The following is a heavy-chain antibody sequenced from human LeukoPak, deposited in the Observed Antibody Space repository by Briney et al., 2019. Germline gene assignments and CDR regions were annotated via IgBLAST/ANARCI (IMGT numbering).Heavy chain of an antibody. D-gene: IGHD5-18*01. CDR2: INPSGGST. V-gene: IGHV1-46*01. CDR3: ARGEGYSYGYNWFDP. J-gene: IGHJ5*02. CDR1: GYTFTSYY. Sequence: ASVTVSCKASGYTFTSYYMHWVRQAPGQGLEWMGIINPSGGSTSYAQKFQGRVTVTRDTSISTAYMELGRLRSDDTAVYYCARGEGYSYGYNWFDPWGQGTLVTVSS.